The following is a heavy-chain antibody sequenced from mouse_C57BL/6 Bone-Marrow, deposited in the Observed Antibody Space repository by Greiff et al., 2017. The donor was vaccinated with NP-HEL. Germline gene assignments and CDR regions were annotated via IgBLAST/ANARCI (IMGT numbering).Heavy chain of an antibody. D-gene: IGHD2-5*01. CDR2: IDPSDSYT. CDR3: ARMSNSEDWFAY. CDR1: GYTFTSYW. V-gene: IGHV1-69*01. J-gene: IGHJ3*01. Sequence: QVQLQQPGAELVMPGASVKLSCKASGYTFTSYWMHWVKQRPGQGLEWIGEIDPSDSYTNYNQKFKGKSTLTVDKSSSTAYMQISSLTSEDSAVYYCARMSNSEDWFAYWGQGTLVTVSA.